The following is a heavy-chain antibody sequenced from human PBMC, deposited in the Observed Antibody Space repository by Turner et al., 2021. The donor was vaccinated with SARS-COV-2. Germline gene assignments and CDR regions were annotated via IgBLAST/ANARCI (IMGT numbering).Heavy chain of an antibody. CDR3: AREDDFWSGYHHYGMDV. D-gene: IGHD3-3*01. CDR1: GFTFSRYS. J-gene: IGHJ6*02. CDR2: ISSTSSYI. Sequence: EVQLVESGGGLVKPGGSLRRSCAASGFTFSRYSMNWVRQAPGKGVEWVSSISSTSSYIYYADSVKGRFTISRDNAKNSLYLQMNSLRAEDTAVYYCAREDDFWSGYHHYGMDVWGQGTTVTVSS. V-gene: IGHV3-21*01.